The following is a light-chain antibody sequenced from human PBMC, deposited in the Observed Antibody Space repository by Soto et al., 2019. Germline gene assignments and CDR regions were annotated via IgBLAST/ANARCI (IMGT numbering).Light chain of an antibody. CDR3: QQRSNWPPIT. V-gene: IGKV1-39*01. CDR1: QSIRSY. J-gene: IGKJ5*01. Sequence: DIQMTQSPSSLSASVGGSVTITCRASQSIRSYLNWYQQKQGKAPKLLIYGASTLQSGVPSRFSGSGSGTDYTLTIDNLEPEDFAIYYCQQRSNWPPITFGQGTRLEI. CDR2: GAS.